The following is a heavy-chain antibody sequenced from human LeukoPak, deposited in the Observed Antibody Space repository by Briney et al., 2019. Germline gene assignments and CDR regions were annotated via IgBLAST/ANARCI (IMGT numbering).Heavy chain of an antibody. D-gene: IGHD3-22*01. J-gene: IGHJ4*02. CDR1: GFTFDDYG. Sequence: PGGSLRLSCAASGFTFDDYGMSWVRQAPGKGLEWVSGINWNGGSTGYADSVKGRVTISRDNSKNTLYLQMNSLRAEDTAVYYCAKDRYYYDSSAYDYWGQGTLVTVSS. CDR3: AKDRYYYDSSAYDY. V-gene: IGHV3-20*04. CDR2: INWNGGST.